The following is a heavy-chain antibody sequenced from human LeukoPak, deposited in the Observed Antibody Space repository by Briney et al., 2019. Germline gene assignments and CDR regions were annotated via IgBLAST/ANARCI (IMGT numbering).Heavy chain of an antibody. CDR2: ISAYNGNT. CDR1: GYTFTSYG. D-gene: IGHD5-12*01. J-gene: IGHJ4*02. Sequence: AASVKVSCKASGYTFTSYGISRVRQAPGQGLEWMGWISAYNGNTNYAQKLQGRVTMTTDTSTSTAYMELRSLRSDDTAVYYCARGDIVATMGLFDYWGQGTLVTVSS. CDR3: ARGDIVATMGLFDY. V-gene: IGHV1-18*01.